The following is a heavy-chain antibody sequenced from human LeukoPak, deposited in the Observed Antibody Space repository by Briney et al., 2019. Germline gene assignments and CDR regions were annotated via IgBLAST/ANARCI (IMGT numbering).Heavy chain of an antibody. CDR1: GGSISSYY. CDR3: ARGDGPRYYYYYGMDV. CDR2: IYYSGST. D-gene: IGHD4-17*01. Sequence: PSETLSLTCTVSGGSISSYYWSWIRQPPGKGLEWIEYIYYSGSTNYNPSLKSRVTISVDTSKNQFSLKLSSVTAADTAVYYCARGDGPRYYYYYGMDVWGQGTTVTVSS. V-gene: IGHV4-59*01. J-gene: IGHJ6*02.